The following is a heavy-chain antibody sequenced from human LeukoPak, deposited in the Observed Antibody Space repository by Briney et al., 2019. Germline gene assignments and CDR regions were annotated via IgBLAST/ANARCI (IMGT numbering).Heavy chain of an antibody. CDR2: ISGSDPTV. Sequence: PGGSLRLSCVASGFTFRTYERNWVRQAPGKGLEWVSYISGSDPTVYYADSVRGRFTISRDNAKNSLYLQMNSLRAEDTAVYYCARDKIGYYRWFDPWGQGTLVTVSS. V-gene: IGHV3-48*03. CDR3: ARDKIGYYRWFDP. D-gene: IGHD1-26*01. CDR1: GFTFRTYE. J-gene: IGHJ5*02.